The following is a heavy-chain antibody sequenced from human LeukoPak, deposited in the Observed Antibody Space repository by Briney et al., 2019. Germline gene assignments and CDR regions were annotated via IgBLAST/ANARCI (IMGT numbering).Heavy chain of an antibody. CDR2: ISGSGGST. J-gene: IGHJ4*02. CDR1: GFTFSSYT. CDR3: ARGHSSSWYYFDY. V-gene: IGHV3-23*01. D-gene: IGHD6-13*01. Sequence: GGSLRLSCAASGFTFSSYTMSWVRQAPGKGLEWVSAISGSGGSTYYADSVKGRFTISRDNSKNTLYLQMNSLRAEDTAVYYCARGHSSSWYYFDYWGQGTLVTVSS.